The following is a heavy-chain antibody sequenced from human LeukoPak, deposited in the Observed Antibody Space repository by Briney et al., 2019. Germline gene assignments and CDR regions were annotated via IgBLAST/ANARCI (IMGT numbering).Heavy chain of an antibody. Sequence: SETLSLTCAVYGGSFSGYYWSWIRQPPGKGLEWIGEINHSGSTNYNPSLKSRVTMSVDTSKNQFSLKLTSVTAADTAVYYCARDRWLDQWGRGTLVTVFS. CDR3: ARDRWLDQ. CDR2: INHSGST. J-gene: IGHJ4*02. V-gene: IGHV4-34*01. CDR1: GGSFSGYY. D-gene: IGHD3-16*02.